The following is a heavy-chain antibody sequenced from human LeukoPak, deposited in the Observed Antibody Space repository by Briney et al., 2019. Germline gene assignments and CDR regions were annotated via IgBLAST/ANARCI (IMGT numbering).Heavy chain of an antibody. J-gene: IGHJ4*02. CDR3: ARGWSSVDTAIFGY. V-gene: IGHV5-51*01. Sequence: GESLKISCKASGYSFTTYWFGWVRQVPGKGLEWVGIIYPADSTAKYSPSFQGQVTISVDKSISTAYLQWSSLKASDTAMYYCARGWSSVDTAIFGYWGQGTLVTVSS. CDR2: IYPADSTA. D-gene: IGHD5-18*01. CDR1: GYSFTTYW.